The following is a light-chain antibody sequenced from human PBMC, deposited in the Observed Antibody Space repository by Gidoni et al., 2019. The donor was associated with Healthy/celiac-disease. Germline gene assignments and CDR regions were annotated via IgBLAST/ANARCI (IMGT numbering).Light chain of an antibody. Sequence: DIQMTQSPSSLSASVGDIVTITCQASQDISNYLNWYQQKPGKAPKLLIYDASNLETGVPSRFSGSGAGTDFTLTISRLQPEDIATYYCQQYDNLPLTFGGGTKVEIK. CDR2: DAS. CDR3: QQYDNLPLT. CDR1: QDISNY. J-gene: IGKJ4*01. V-gene: IGKV1-33*01.